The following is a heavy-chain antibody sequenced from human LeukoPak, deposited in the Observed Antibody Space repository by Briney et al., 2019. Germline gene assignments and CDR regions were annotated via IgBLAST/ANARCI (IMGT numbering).Heavy chain of an antibody. Sequence: SETLSLTCTVSGGSISSYYWSWIRQPPGKGLEWIGYIYYSGSTNYNPSLKSRVTISVDTSKNQFSLKLSSVTAADTAVYYCARHVNPGSSYYYGMDVWGQGTTVTVSS. D-gene: IGHD3-3*01. CDR1: GGSISSYY. J-gene: IGHJ6*02. CDR3: ARHVNPGSSYYYGMDV. V-gene: IGHV4-59*08. CDR2: IYYSGST.